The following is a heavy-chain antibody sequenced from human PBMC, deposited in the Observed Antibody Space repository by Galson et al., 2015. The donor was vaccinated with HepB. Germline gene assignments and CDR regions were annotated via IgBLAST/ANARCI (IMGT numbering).Heavy chain of an antibody. Sequence: ETLSLTCTVSGGSISSSSYYWGWIRQPPGKGLEWIGSIYYSGSTYYNPSLKSRVTMSVDTSKNQFSLKLSSVTAADTAVYYCARDRRGGRDLNCTNGVCSGFDPWGQGTLVTVSS. CDR2: IYYSGST. V-gene: IGHV4-39*07. J-gene: IGHJ5*02. D-gene: IGHD2-8*01. CDR3: ARDRRGGRDLNCTNGVCSGFDP. CDR1: GGSISSSSYY.